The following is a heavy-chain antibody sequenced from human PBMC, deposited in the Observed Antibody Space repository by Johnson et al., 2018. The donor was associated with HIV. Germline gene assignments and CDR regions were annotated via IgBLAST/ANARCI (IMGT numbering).Heavy chain of an antibody. CDR2: IRYDGSNK. D-gene: IGHD3-3*01. CDR1: GFTLSIYG. J-gene: IGHJ3*02. CDR3: ARESRYNFWSGYDAFDI. V-gene: IGHV3-30*02. Sequence: QVQLVESGGGLVQPGGSLRLSCAASGFTLSIYGMHWVRQAPGKGLEWVTFIRYDGSNKYYGNYVKGRFTISRDNAKNSLYLQMNSLRAGDTAVYYCARESRYNFWSGYDAFDIWGQGTMVTVS.